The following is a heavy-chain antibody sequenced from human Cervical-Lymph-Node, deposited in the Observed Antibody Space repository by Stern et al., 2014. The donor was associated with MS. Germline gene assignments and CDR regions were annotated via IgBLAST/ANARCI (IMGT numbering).Heavy chain of an antibody. Sequence: QVQLQQWGAGLLKPSETLSLTCGVNGGSFDAFYWTWIRQPPGGGLEWIGEISHSGYSKYNQSLKSRVTMSIDTSKNQFTLKMDSVTAADTAVYYCARTWIAVRNTKWFDPWGQGTLVTVSS. D-gene: IGHD6-6*01. CDR1: GGSFDAFY. J-gene: IGHJ5*02. CDR2: ISHSGYS. V-gene: IGHV4-34*01. CDR3: ARTWIAVRNTKWFDP.